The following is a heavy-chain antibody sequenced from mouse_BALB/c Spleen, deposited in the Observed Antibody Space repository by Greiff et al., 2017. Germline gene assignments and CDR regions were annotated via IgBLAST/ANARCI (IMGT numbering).Heavy chain of an antibody. CDR2: ISSGGSYT. J-gene: IGHJ1*01. D-gene: IGHD1-1*01. CDR1: GFTFSSYG. Sequence: EVMLVESGGDLVKPGGSLKLSCAASGFTFSSYGMSWVRQTPDKRLEWVATISSGGSYTYYPDSVKGRFTISRDNAKNTLYLQMSSLKSEDTAMYYCARPYGSKGGYFDVWGAGTTVTVSS. CDR3: ARPYGSKGGYFDV. V-gene: IGHV5-6*01.